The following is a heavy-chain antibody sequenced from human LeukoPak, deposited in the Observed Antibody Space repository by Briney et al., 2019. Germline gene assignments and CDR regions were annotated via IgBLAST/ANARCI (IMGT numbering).Heavy chain of an antibody. CDR3: ARDQVPHYYDSSGYLVPDY. J-gene: IGHJ4*02. CDR1: GYTFTSYG. V-gene: IGHV1-18*01. D-gene: IGHD3-22*01. CDR2: ISAYNGNT. Sequence: ASVKVSCKASGYTFTSYGISWVRQAPGQGLEWMGWISAYNGNTNYAQKLQGRVTMTTDTSTSTAYMELRSLRSDDTAVYYCARDQVPHYYDSSGYLVPDYWGQGTLVTVSS.